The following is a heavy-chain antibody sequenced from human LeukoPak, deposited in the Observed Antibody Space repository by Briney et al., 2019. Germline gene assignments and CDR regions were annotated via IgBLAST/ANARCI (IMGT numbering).Heavy chain of an antibody. D-gene: IGHD6-19*01. J-gene: IGHJ4*02. Sequence: QPGGSLRLSCAVSGFTVSSNYMSWVRQAPGKGLEWVSVIYGGGTTHYADSVKGRFTISRDNSKNPLYLQMNRLRAEDTAVYYCARAASVAGTYALNHWGQGTLVTVSS. V-gene: IGHV3-66*01. CDR3: ARAASVAGTYALNH. CDR2: IYGGGTT. CDR1: GFTVSSNY.